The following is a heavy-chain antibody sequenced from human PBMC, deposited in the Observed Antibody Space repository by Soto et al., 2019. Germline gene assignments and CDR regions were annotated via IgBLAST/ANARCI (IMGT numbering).Heavy chain of an antibody. CDR1: GYPFRKNG. Sequence: QLQLVQSGAEVERPGASVRASCKAYGYPFRKNGISWIRQDPGQVLEWMGWIKPDNGDTNYAQKFPGRVTMTTGTSSNPGYMELRGLRSVDTAVYYCATACDSGFDPWGQGILVSVSS. J-gene: IGHJ5*02. CDR2: IKPDNGDT. CDR3: ATACDSGFDP. V-gene: IGHV1-18*04. D-gene: IGHD3-10*01.